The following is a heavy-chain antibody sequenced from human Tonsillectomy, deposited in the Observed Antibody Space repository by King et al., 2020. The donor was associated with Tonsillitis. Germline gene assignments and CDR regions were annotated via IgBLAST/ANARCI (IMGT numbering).Heavy chain of an antibody. J-gene: IGHJ6*03. CDR2: ILSSGSTI. CDR3: ARGTIFPYYYYYMDV. Sequence: VQLQESGGGLVQPGGSLRLSCAASGFTFSSYEMNWVRQAPGKGLEWVSYILSSGSTIYYADSVKGRFTISRDNAKNSLYLQMNSLRAEDTAVYYCARGTIFPYYYYYMDVWGKGTTVTVSS. V-gene: IGHV3-48*03. D-gene: IGHD3-10*02. CDR1: GFTFSSYE.